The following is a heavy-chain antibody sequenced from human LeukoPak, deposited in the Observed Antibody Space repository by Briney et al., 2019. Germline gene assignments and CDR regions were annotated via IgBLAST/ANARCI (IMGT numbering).Heavy chain of an antibody. J-gene: IGHJ4*02. CDR3: ARGSLLLLFDY. CDR1: GFTFSSYA. D-gene: IGHD2-15*01. Sequence: GGSLRLSCAASGFTFSSYALNWVRQAPGKGLEWVSAISGSADSTYYADSVKGRFTISRDNSKNTLYLQMNSLRAEDTAVYYCARGSLLLLFDYWGQGTLVTVSS. CDR2: ISGSADST. V-gene: IGHV3-23*01.